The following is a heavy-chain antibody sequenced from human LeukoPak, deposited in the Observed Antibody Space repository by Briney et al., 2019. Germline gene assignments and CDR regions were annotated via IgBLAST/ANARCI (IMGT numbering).Heavy chain of an antibody. CDR1: GFTFSSYG. D-gene: IGHD3-10*01. V-gene: IGHV3-23*01. J-gene: IGHJ5*02. CDR3: ARDRGWFGELSHHWFDP. Sequence: GGSLRLSCAASGFTFSSYGMSWVRQAPGKGLEWVSAISGSGGSTYYADSVKGRFTISRDNSKNTLYLQMNSLRAEDTAVYYCARDRGWFGELSHHWFDPWGQGTLVTVSS. CDR2: ISGSGGST.